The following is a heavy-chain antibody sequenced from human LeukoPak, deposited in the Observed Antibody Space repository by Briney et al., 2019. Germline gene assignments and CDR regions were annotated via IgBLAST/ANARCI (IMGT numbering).Heavy chain of an antibody. CDR3: ARVGKPHTATGYFDY. D-gene: IGHD2-15*01. Sequence: PSQTLSLTCTVSGGSISSGGYYWSWIRQHPGKGLEWIGYIYYSGSTYYNPSLKSRVTISVDTSKNQFSLKLSSVTAADTAVYYCARVGKPHTATGYFDYWGQGTLVTVSS. V-gene: IGHV4-31*03. CDR1: GGSISSGGYY. CDR2: IYYSGST. J-gene: IGHJ4*02.